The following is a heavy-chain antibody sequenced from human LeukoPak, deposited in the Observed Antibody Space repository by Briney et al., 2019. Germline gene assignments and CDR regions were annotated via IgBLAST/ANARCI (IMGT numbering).Heavy chain of an antibody. CDR1: GGSISSYY. Sequence: SETLSLTCTVSGGSISSYYWSWIRQPPGKGLEWIGYIYYSGSTSYSPSLKSRVSISVDTSKNQFSLKMSSVTAADTAVYYCAREEDSRSWLDFDSWGQGTLVTVSS. D-gene: IGHD6-13*01. CDR3: AREEDSRSWLDFDS. CDR2: IYYSGST. J-gene: IGHJ4*02. V-gene: IGHV4-59*01.